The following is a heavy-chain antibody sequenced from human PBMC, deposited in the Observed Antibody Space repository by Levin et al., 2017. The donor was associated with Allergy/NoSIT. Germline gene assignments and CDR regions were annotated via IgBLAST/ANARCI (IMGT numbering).Heavy chain of an antibody. CDR2: IWYDGSNK. V-gene: IGHV3-33*01. Sequence: PGGSLRLSCAASGFTFSSYGMHWVRQAPGKGLEWVAVIWYDGSNKYYADSVKGRFTISRDNSKNTLYLQMNSLRAEDTAVYYCARDSYLGTMALYYFDYWGQGTLVTVSS. CDR1: GFTFSSYG. D-gene: IGHD3-10*01. CDR3: ARDSYLGTMALYYFDY. J-gene: IGHJ4*02.